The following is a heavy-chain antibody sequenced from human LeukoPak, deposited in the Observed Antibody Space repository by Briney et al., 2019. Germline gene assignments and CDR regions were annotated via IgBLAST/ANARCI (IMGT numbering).Heavy chain of an antibody. J-gene: IGHJ5*02. CDR1: GGSFCGYY. Sequence: SGTLSLTSAVYGGSFCGYYWSWIRQPPGEGVEWMGEINHSGSTNYTPSLKSRVTISVDTSKNQFSLKMSSVTAADTAVYYCARGNDYSNYFDWFDPWGQGTLVTVSS. D-gene: IGHD4-11*01. CDR3: ARGNDYSNYFDWFDP. CDR2: INHSGST. V-gene: IGHV4-34*01.